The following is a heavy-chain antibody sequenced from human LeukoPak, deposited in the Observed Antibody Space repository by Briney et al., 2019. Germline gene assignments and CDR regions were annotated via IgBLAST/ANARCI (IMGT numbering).Heavy chain of an antibody. Sequence: GGSLRLSCAASGLTFSSYSMNWVRQAPGKGLEWVAYISGSSNAIYYADSVKGRFTNSRDNAKNSLFLQMNSLRAEDTAVYYCVRDVSSGWAFDYWGHGTLVTVSS. CDR2: ISGSSNAI. J-gene: IGHJ4*01. CDR3: VRDVSSGWAFDY. D-gene: IGHD6-19*01. CDR1: GLTFSSYS. V-gene: IGHV3-48*04.